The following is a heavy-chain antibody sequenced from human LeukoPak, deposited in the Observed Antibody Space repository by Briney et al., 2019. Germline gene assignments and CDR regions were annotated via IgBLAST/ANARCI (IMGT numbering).Heavy chain of an antibody. V-gene: IGHV3-23*01. CDR1: GFTFSNAW. CDR2: ISGSGGST. D-gene: IGHD2-8*01. Sequence: SGGSLRLSCAVSGFTFSNAWMSWVRQAPGKGLEWVSAISGSGGSTYYADSVKGRFTISRDNTKNTLYLQMNSLRAEDTAVYYCAKVEAKGVRNDYWGQGTLVTVSS. CDR3: AKVEAKGVRNDY. J-gene: IGHJ4*02.